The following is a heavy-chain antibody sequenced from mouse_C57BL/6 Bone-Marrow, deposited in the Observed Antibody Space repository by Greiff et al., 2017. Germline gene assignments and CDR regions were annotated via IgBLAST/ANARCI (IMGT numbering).Heavy chain of an antibody. CDR2: IYPRDGST. CDR1: GYTFTDHT. J-gene: IGHJ4*01. D-gene: IGHD1-1*01. V-gene: IGHV1-78*01. Sequence: QVQLQQSDAELVKPGASVKISCKVSGYTFTDHTIHWMKQRPEQGLEWIGYIYPRDGSTKYNEKFKGKATLTADKSSSTAYMQLNSLTSEDSAVYFCARGVYGSSFFYAMDYWGQGTSVTVSS. CDR3: ARGVYGSSFFYAMDY.